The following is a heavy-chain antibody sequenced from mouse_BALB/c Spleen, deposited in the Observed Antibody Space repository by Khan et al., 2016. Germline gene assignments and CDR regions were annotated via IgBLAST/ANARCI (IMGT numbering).Heavy chain of an antibody. J-gene: IGHJ3*01. CDR3: ARSMITTGFAY. CDR1: DYSITSDYA. V-gene: IGHV3-2*02. CDR2: ISYSGST. Sequence: VQLKESGPGLVKPSQSLSLTCTVTDYSITSDYAWNWIRQFPGNKLEWMGYISYSGSTSYNPSLKSRISITRDTSKNQFFLQLNSVTTEDTATYYCARSMITTGFAYWGQGTLVTVSA. D-gene: IGHD2-4*01.